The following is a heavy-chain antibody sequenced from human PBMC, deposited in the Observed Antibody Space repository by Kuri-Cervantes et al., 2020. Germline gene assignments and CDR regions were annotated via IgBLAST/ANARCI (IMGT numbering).Heavy chain of an antibody. V-gene: IGHV3-9*01. CDR3: ARLLRGSNPYYYYYMDV. CDR1: GFIFDNYA. CDR2: LSWNSGSK. J-gene: IGHJ6*03. Sequence: SLKISCAASGFIFDNYAMHWVRQAPGKGLEWVSSLSWNSGSKVYADSVKGRFTISRDNAKNSLYLQMNSLRAEDTAVYYCARLLRGSNPYYYYYMDVWGKGTTVTVSS. D-gene: IGHD3-10*01.